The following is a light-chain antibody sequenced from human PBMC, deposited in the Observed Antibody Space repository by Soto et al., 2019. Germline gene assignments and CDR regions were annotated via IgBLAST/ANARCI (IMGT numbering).Light chain of an antibody. V-gene: IGKV1-27*01. CDR3: QKYNSAPWT. CDR1: QGISNY. CDR2: AAS. J-gene: IGKJ1*01. Sequence: DIQMTQSPSSLSASVGDRVNITCRASQGISNYLAWYQQKPGKVPKLLIYAASTLKSGGPSRFSGSGSGTDFTLTISSLQPEDVATYYCQKYNSAPWTFGQGTRWIS.